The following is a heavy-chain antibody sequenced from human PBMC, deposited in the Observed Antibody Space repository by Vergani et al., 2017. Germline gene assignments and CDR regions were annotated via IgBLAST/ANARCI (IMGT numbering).Heavy chain of an antibody. CDR3: ASEVTELDQLPNLLDY. CDR2: INPSGGST. V-gene: IGHV1-46*01. J-gene: IGHJ4*02. Sequence: QVQLVQSGAEVKKPGASVKVSCKASGYTFTSYYMHWVRQAPGQGLEWMGIINPSGGSTSYAQKFQGRVTMTRDTSTSTVYMELSSLRSEDTAVYYCASEVTELDQLPNLLDYWGEGTLVT. D-gene: IGHD2-2*01. CDR1: GYTFTSYY.